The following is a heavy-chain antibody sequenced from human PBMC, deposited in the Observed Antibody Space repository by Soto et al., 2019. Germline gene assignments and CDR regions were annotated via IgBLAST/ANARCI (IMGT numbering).Heavy chain of an antibody. CDR1: GYTFTDYF. J-gene: IGHJ5*02. V-gene: IGHV1-2*02. CDR3: ARVTLKAGNWFDP. CDR2: INPTSRGT. Sequence: QVQLVQSGAEVKKPVASVKVSCMASGYTFTDYFIHWVRQAPGQGFEWMGWINPTSRGTNYAQKFQGRVTMTRDTSNSTAYMELRGLRSDDTAVYYCARVTLKAGNWFDPWGQGTLVTVSS.